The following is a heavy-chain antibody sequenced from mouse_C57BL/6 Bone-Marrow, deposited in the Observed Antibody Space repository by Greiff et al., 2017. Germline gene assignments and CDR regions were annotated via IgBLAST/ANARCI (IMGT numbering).Heavy chain of an antibody. D-gene: IGHD1-1*01. CDR3: ARSGSSYVDWYFDV. CDR2: IYPGDGDT. V-gene: IGHV1-82*01. Sequence: QVQLKQSGPELVKPGASVKISCKASGYAFSSSWMNWVKQRPGKGLEWIGRIYPGDGDTNYNGKFKGKATLTADKSSSTAYMELRSLTSEDSAVYYCARSGSSYVDWYFDVWGTGTTVTVSS. CDR1: GYAFSSSW. J-gene: IGHJ1*03.